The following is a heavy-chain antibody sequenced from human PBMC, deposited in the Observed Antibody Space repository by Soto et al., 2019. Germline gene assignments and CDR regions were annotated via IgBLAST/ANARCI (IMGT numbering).Heavy chain of an antibody. CDR3: ARTPKSSPYYFDY. V-gene: IGHV3-33*01. CDR2: IWYDGSNK. CDR1: GFTFSNYG. J-gene: IGHJ4*02. Sequence: GGSLRLSCAASGFTFSNYGMHWVRQAPGKGLEWVAVIWYDGSNKYYADPVKGRFTISRDSSKNALYLQMNSLRAEDTAVYYCARTPKSSPYYFDYWGQGTLVTVPQ.